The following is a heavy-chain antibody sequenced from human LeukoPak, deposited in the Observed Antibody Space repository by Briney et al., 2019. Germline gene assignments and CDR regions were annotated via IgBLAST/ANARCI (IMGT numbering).Heavy chain of an antibody. CDR3: ARDVGYGDYVDY. J-gene: IGHJ4*02. D-gene: IGHD4-17*01. CDR2: ISSSSSYI. CDR1: GFTFSSYS. V-gene: IGHV3-21*01. Sequence: GGSLRLSCAASGFTFSSYSMSWVRQAPGKGLEWVSSISSSSSYIYYADSVKGRFTISRDNAKNSLYLQMNSLRAEDTAVYYCARDVGYGDYVDYWGQGTLVTVSS.